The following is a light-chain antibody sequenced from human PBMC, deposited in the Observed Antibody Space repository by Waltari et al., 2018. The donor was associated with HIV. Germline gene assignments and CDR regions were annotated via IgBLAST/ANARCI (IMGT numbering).Light chain of an antibody. CDR1: NIGSKS. Sequence: SYVLTQPPSVSMAPGKTARITCGGYNIGSKSVHWYQQKPGQAPVLVIYDDSDRPSGSPGRFCVSNSGNTATLTISRVEAGDEADYDCQVWDSGIVVFGGGTKVTVL. V-gene: IGLV3-21*04. J-gene: IGLJ2*01. CDR2: DDS. CDR3: QVWDSGIVV.